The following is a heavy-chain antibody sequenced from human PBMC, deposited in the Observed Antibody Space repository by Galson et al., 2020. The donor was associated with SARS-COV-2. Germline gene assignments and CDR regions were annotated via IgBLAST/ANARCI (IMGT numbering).Heavy chain of an antibody. J-gene: IGHJ4*02. CDR2: IKQDESEK. D-gene: IGHD3-3*01. CDR3: ARKDINFWSGYPGYYFDY. Sequence: GESLKISCAASGFTFSSYWMSWVRQAPGQGLEWVANIKQDESEKYYVDSVKGRFTISRDNAKNSLYLQMNSLRAEDTGVYYCARKDINFWSGYPGYYFDYWGQGTLVTVSS. CDR1: GFTFSSYW. V-gene: IGHV3-7*03.